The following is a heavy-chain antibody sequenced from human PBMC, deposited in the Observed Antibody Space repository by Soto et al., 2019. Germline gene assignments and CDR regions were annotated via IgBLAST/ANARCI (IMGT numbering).Heavy chain of an antibody. D-gene: IGHD3-16*02. J-gene: IGHJ4*02. CDR3: ARGPYDYVWGSDPPHFDY. CDR2: ISSSGSTI. CDR1: GFTFSDYY. V-gene: IGHV3-11*01. Sequence: GGSLRLSCAASGFTFSDYYMSWIRQAPGKGLEWVSYISSSGSTIYYADSVKGRFTISRDNAKNSLYLQMNSLRAEDTAVYYCARGPYDYVWGSDPPHFDYWGQGTLVTVS.